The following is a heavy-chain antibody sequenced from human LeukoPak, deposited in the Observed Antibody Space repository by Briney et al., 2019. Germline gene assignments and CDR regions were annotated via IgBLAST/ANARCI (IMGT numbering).Heavy chain of an antibody. J-gene: IGHJ4*02. CDR3: ARHQGQWLVISFDY. CDR2: IYYSGST. Sequence: SETLSLTCTVSGGSISSYYWSWIRQPPGKGLEWIGYIYYSGSTYYNPSLKSRVTISVDTSKNQFSLKLSSVTAADTAVYYCARHQGQWLVISFDYWGQGTLVTVSS. CDR1: GGSISSYY. D-gene: IGHD6-19*01. V-gene: IGHV4-59*04.